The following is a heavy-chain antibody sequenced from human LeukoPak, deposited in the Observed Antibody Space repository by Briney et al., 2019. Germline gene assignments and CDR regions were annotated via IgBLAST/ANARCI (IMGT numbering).Heavy chain of an antibody. CDR1: GGSISSYY. Sequence: SETLSLTCTVSGGSISSYYWSWIRQPPGKGLEWIGYIYYSGSTNYNPSLKSRVTISVDTSKNQFSLKLSSVTAADTAVYYCARDSVVHGGYSYGYDADYYYYYGMDVWGQGTTVTVSS. J-gene: IGHJ6*02. CDR2: IYYSGST. D-gene: IGHD5-18*01. CDR3: ARDSVVHGGYSYGYDADYYYYYGMDV. V-gene: IGHV4-59*01.